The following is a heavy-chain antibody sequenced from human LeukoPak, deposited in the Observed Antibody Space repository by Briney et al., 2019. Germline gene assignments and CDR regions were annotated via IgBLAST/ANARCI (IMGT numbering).Heavy chain of an antibody. J-gene: IGHJ5*02. V-gene: IGHV4-34*01. CDR1: GGSFSGYY. Sequence: PSETLSLTCAVYGGSFSGYYWSWIRQPPGKGLEWIGEINHSGSTNYNPSLKSRVTISVDTSKNQFSLKLSSVTAADTAVYYCARTSSTDYDIWSGPDPWGQGTLVTVSS. D-gene: IGHD3-3*01. CDR2: INHSGST. CDR3: ARTSSTDYDIWSGPDP.